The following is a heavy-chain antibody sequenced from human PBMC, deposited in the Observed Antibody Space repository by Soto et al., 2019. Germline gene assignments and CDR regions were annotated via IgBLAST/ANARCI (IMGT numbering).Heavy chain of an antibody. Sequence: ASVKVSCKASGYTFTSYGISWVRQAPGQGLEWMGWISAYNGNTNYAQKLQGRVTMTTDTSTSTAYMELRSLRSDDTAVYYCAGDGLPRIYYYYYGMDVWGQGTTVTVSS. CDR2: ISAYNGNT. CDR3: AGDGLPRIYYYYYGMDV. J-gene: IGHJ6*02. CDR1: GYTFTSYG. V-gene: IGHV1-18*01.